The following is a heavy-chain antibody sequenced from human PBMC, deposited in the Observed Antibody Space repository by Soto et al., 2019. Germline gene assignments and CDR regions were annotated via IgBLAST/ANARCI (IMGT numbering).Heavy chain of an antibody. CDR1: GGSLSRYS. CDR2: IYYSGST. V-gene: IGHV4-59*08. Sequence: PENLYLSCTVPGGSLSRYSWWWIRLLLWKGLEWIGYIYYSGSTNYNPSLKSRVTISVDTSKNQFSLKLSSVTAADTAVYYCARQRFEDCSGGGSYYLYLWG. CDR3: ARQRFEDCSGGGSYYLYL. D-gene: IGHD2-15*01. J-gene: IGHJ6*03.